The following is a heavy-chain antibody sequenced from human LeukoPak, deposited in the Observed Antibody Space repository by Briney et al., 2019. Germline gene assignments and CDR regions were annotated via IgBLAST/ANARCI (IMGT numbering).Heavy chain of an antibody. CDR2: INSDGSST. D-gene: IGHD2-2*01. V-gene: IGHV3-74*01. Sequence: HPGGSLRLSCAASGFTFSSYWMHWVRQAPGKGLVWVSRINSDGSSTSYADSVRGRFTISRDNAKNTLYLQMNSLRAEDTALYYCAKGYCSSTSCISGGYWGQGTLVTVSS. CDR1: GFTFSSYW. CDR3: AKGYCSSTSCISGGY. J-gene: IGHJ4*02.